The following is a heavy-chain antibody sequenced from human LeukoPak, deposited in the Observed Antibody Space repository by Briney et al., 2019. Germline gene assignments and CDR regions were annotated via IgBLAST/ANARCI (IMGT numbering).Heavy chain of an antibody. CDR2: ISYDGSNK. V-gene: IGHV3-30*03. D-gene: IGHD2-2*01. J-gene: IGHJ4*02. Sequence: QPGGSLRLSRAASGFTFSSYGMHWVRQAPGKGLEWVAVISYDGSNKYYADSVKGRFTISRDNSKNTLYLQMNSLRAEDTAVYYCARDDIKNQLLSWNGFDYWGQGTLVTVSS. CDR3: ARDDIKNQLLSWNGFDY. CDR1: GFTFSSYG.